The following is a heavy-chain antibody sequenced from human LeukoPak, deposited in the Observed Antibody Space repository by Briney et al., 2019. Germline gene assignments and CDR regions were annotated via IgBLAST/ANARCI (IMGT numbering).Heavy chain of an antibody. J-gene: IGHJ5*02. CDR2: IYYSGST. CDR3: ARGDCSSTSCSFDT. V-gene: IGHV4-59*01. Sequence: SETLSLTCTVSGGSISSYYWSWIRQPPGKGLEWIGYIYYSGSTNYNPSLKSRVTISVDTSKNQFSLKLSSVTAADTAVYYCARGDCSSTSCSFDTWGQGTLVTVSS. CDR1: GGSISSYY. D-gene: IGHD2-2*01.